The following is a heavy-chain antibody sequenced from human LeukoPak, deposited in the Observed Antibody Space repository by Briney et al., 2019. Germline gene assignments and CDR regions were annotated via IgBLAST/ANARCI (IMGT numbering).Heavy chain of an antibody. CDR3: ARDPGELIVATPYFDY. CDR1: GFTFGSYA. J-gene: IGHJ4*02. Sequence: GGSLRLSCAASGFTFGSYAMSWVRQAPGKGLEWVSGISGNGGSTFYADSVKGRFTISRDNSKNTLYLQLNSLRAEDTALYYCARDPGELIVATPYFDYWGQGTLVTVSS. CDR2: ISGNGGST. D-gene: IGHD5-12*01. V-gene: IGHV3-23*01.